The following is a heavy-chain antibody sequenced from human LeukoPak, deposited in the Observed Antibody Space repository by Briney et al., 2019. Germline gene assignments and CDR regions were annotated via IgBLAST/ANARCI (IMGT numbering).Heavy chain of an antibody. CDR2: IYSGGST. J-gene: IGHJ4*02. D-gene: IGHD6-6*01. CDR1: GFTVSSNY. V-gene: IGHV3-66*01. Sequence: GGSLRLSCAASGFTVSSNYMSWVRQAPGKGLEWVSVIYSGGSTYYADSVKGRFTISRDSSKNTLYLQMGSLRAEDMAVYYCARDEDEYSSPYWGQGTLVTVSS. CDR3: ARDEDEYSSPY.